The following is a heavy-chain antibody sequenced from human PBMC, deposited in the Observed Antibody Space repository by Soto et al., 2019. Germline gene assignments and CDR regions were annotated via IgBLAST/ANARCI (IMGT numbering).Heavy chain of an antibody. J-gene: IGHJ3*02. CDR1: GYSFTSYW. V-gene: IGHV5-10-1*01. D-gene: IGHD2-15*01. CDR2: IDPSDSYT. CDR3: ARHARILREPRHAFDI. Sequence: GESLKTSGKGSGYSFTSYWISWVRQMPGKGLEWMGRIDPSDSYTNYSPSFQGHVTISADKSISTAYLQWSSLKASDTAMYYCARHARILREPRHAFDIWGQGTMVTVSS.